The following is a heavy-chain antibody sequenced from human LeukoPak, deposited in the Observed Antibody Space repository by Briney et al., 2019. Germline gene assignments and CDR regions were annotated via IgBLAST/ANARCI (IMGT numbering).Heavy chain of an antibody. Sequence: PGGSLRLSCAASGFTFDDYAMHWVRQAPGKGLEWVSSISSSNSYIYYGDSVKGRFTISRDNAKNSLYLQMNSLRADDTAVYYCARDLSGITGYTYGRGIDYWGQGTLVTVSS. CDR3: ARDLSGITGYTYGRGIDY. CDR1: GFTFDDYA. J-gene: IGHJ4*02. CDR2: ISSSNSYI. V-gene: IGHV3-21*01. D-gene: IGHD5-18*01.